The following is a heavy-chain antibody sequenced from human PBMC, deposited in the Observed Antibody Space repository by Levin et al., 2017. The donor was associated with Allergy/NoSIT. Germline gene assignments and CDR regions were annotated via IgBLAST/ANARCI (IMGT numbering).Heavy chain of an antibody. Sequence: GESLKISCAASGFTFSSYWMSWVRQAPGKGLEWVANIKQDGSEKYYVDSVKGRFTISRDNAKNSLYLQMNSLRAEDTAVYYCARDRATVTTYLHYYYGMDVWGQGTTVTVSS. CDR3: ARDRATVTTYLHYYYGMDV. V-gene: IGHV3-7*01. CDR2: IKQDGSEK. D-gene: IGHD4-17*01. J-gene: IGHJ6*02. CDR1: GFTFSSYW.